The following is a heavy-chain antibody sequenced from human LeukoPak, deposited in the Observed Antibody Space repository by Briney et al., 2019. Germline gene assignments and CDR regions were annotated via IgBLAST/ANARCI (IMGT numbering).Heavy chain of an antibody. CDR2: INRRGHT. J-gene: IGHJ4*02. D-gene: IGHD2-21*02. CDR3: AKEVDCPSDCLFFHS. V-gene: IGHV3-43*01. CDR1: GFTFDRFT. Sequence: GGSLRLSCAASGFTFDRFTIHWVRQTPGKGLEWVSLINRRGHTFYADSVKGRFTISRDNSRNSVFLQMNSLRPEDTALYHCAKEVDCPSDCLFFHSWGQGTLVTVSS.